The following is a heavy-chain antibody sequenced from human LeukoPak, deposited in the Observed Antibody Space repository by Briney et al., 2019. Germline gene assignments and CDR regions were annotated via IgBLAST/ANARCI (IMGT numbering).Heavy chain of an antibody. D-gene: IGHD1-26*01. CDR1: GFSFNDYW. Sequence: GGSLRLSCAASGFSFNDYWMHWVRQVPRKGMMWVSRINTDGSSATYEDSVKGRFTISRDNAKNTLYLEMKTLRAEDTAVYYCARVGKGPVSKSYYYYYYMDVWGKGTTVTVSS. J-gene: IGHJ6*03. CDR2: INTDGSSA. V-gene: IGHV3-74*01. CDR3: ARVGKGPVSKSYYYYYYMDV.